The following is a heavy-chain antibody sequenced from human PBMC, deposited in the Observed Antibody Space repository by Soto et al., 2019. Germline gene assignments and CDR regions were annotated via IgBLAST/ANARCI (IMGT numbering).Heavy chain of an antibody. Sequence: GGSLRLSCAASGFTVSSNYMSWVRQAPGKGLEWVSVIYSGGSTYYADSVKGRFTISRDNSKNTLYLQMNSLRAEDTAVYYCARDAGYCISTSCYAVYYYGMDVWGQGTTVTVSS. V-gene: IGHV3-66*01. J-gene: IGHJ6*02. CDR2: IYSGGST. D-gene: IGHD2-2*01. CDR1: GFTVSSNY. CDR3: ARDAGYCISTSCYAVYYYGMDV.